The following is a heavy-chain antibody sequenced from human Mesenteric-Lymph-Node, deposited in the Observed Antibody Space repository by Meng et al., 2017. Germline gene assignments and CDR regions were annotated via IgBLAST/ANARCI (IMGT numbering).Heavy chain of an antibody. CDR2: ISSSGSTI. D-gene: IGHD3-22*01. CDR1: GFTFSDYY. Sequence: GGSLRLSCAASGFTFSDYYMSWIRQAPGKGLEWVSYISSSGSTIYYADSVKGRFTISRDHAKNSLYLQMSSLRAEDTAIYYCASLDNSGYFAHWGQGTLVTVSS. J-gene: IGHJ4*02. CDR3: ASLDNSGYFAH. V-gene: IGHV3-11*04.